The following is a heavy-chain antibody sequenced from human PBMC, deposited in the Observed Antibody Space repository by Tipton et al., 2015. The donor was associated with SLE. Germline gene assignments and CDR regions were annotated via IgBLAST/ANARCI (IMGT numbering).Heavy chain of an antibody. Sequence: TLSLTCTVSGGSISSYYWSWIRQPPGKGLEWIGYIYTSGSTNYNPSLKSRVTISVDTSKNQFSLKLSSVTAADTAVYYCARRYSSGYYPSFDYWGQGTLVTVSS. D-gene: IGHD3-22*01. CDR3: ARRYSSGYYPSFDY. V-gene: IGHV4-4*08. J-gene: IGHJ4*02. CDR1: GGSISSYY. CDR2: IYTSGST.